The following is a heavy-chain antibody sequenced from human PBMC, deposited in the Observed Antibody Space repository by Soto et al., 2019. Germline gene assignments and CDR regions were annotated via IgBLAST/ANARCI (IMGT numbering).Heavy chain of an antibody. CDR1: GGTLSSET. CDR2: IIPLLGIG. J-gene: IGHJ6*02. Sequence: ASVKVSCKVSGGTLSSETISWLRQAPGQGLEWMGRIIPLLGIGNYAQKFQGRVTITEDISTNTGYMELSSLTSQDTAVYYCAKDHVTMVRGVITTNYYYYYGMDVWGQGTTVTVSS. D-gene: IGHD3-10*01. V-gene: IGHV1-69*04. CDR3: AKDHVTMVRGVITTNYYYYYGMDV.